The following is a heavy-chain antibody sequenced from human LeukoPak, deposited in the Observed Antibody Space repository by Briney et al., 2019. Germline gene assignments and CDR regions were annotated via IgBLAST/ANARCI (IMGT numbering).Heavy chain of an antibody. CDR2: MYYSGST. D-gene: IGHD5-12*01. CDR3: ARVDQSAYDTRGWFDP. Sequence: SETLSLTCTVSGGSIISSNYYWGWIRQPPGKGLEWIGSMYYSGSTHYNPSLKSRVTISVDMSKNQFSLKLSSVTAADTAAYYCARVDQSAYDTRGWFDPWGQGTLVTVSS. CDR1: GGSIISSNYY. J-gene: IGHJ5*02. V-gene: IGHV4-39*07.